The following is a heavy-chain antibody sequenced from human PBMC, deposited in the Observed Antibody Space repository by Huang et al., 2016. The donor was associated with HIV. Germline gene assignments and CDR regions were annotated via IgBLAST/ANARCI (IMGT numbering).Heavy chain of an antibody. CDR3: ARGILGAVTTNYGDY. J-gene: IGHJ4*02. Sequence: QLQLPASGSGLVKPSQTLSLTCTVSGGPISSGGSSWRWIRQPPGKGLEWIGYISQSGGTYDNPSLKSRITMSVERSTNHFALKLTSVTAADTAVYYCARGILGAVTTNYGDYWGQGTLVTVSS. CDR1: GGPISSGGSS. D-gene: IGHD4-17*01. CDR2: ISQSGGT. V-gene: IGHV4-30-2*01.